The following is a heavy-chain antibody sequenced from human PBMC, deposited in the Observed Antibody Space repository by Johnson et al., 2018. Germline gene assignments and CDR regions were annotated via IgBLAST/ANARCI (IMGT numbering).Heavy chain of an antibody. CDR2: IRSKANSYAT. V-gene: IGHV3-73*01. CDR3: TRLDYSRDYYYYGMDV. J-gene: IGHJ6*02. Sequence: VQLVQSGGGLVQPGGSLKLSCAASGFTFSGSAMPWVRQASGKGLAWVGRIRSKANSYATADAASVKGRFTIPRDDSKNTAYLQMNSLKPEDTAVYYCTRLDYSRDYYYYGMDVWGQGTTVTVSS. D-gene: IGHD4-11*01. CDR1: GFTFSGSA.